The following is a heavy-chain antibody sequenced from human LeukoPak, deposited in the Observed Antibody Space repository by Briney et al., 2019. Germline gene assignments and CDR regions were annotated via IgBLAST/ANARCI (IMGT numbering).Heavy chain of an antibody. V-gene: IGHV3-21*01. CDR3: ARAAYCSGGSCLNDY. D-gene: IGHD2-15*01. CDR1: GFTFSSYS. J-gene: IGHJ4*02. CDR2: ISSSSSYI. Sequence: GGSLRLSCAASGFTFSSYSMNWVRQAPGKGLEWVSSISSSSSYIYYADSVKGRLTISRDNAKNSLYLQMNSLRAEDTAVYYCARAAYCSGGSCLNDYWGQGTLVTVSS.